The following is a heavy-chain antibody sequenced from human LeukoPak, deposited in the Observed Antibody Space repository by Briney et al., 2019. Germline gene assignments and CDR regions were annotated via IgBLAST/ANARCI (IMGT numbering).Heavy chain of an antibody. V-gene: IGHV3-11*05. Sequence: GGSLRLSCAASGFTFSDYYMSWIRQAPGKGLEWVSYISSSSSYTNYADSVKGRFTISRDNAKNSLYLQMNSLRAEDTAVYYCARDREMATASYFDYWGQGTLVTVSS. J-gene: IGHJ4*02. CDR3: ARDREMATASYFDY. CDR2: ISSSSSYT. D-gene: IGHD5-24*01. CDR1: GFTFSDYY.